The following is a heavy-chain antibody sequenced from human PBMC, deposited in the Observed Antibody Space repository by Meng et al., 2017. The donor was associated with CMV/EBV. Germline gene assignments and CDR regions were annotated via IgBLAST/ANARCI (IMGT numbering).Heavy chain of an antibody. J-gene: IGHJ4*02. D-gene: IGHD1-1*01. CDR3: ARGMGLDWNDAYFDY. V-gene: IGHV1-69*05. CDR2: IIPIFGTA. CDR1: GYTFTSYG. Sequence: SVKVSCKASGYTFTSYGISWVRQAPGQGLEWMGGIIPIFGTANYAQKFQGRVTITTDESTSTAYMELSSLRSEDTAVYYCARGMGLDWNDAYFDYWGQGTLVTVSS.